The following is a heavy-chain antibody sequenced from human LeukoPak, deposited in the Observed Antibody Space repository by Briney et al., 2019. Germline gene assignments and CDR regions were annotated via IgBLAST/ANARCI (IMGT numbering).Heavy chain of an antibody. CDR1: GFSFSTYT. Sequence: GGSLRLSCAASGFSFSTYTMNWVRQAPGKGLEWVANIKQDGSEKYYVDSVKGRFTISRDNAKNSLYLQMNSLRAEDTAVYYCARWGYCSGGSCSGGFDPWGQGTLVTVSS. J-gene: IGHJ5*02. V-gene: IGHV3-7*01. CDR2: IKQDGSEK. CDR3: ARWGYCSGGSCSGGFDP. D-gene: IGHD2-15*01.